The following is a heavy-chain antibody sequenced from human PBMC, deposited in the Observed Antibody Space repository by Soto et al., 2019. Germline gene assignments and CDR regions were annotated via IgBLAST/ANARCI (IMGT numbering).Heavy chain of an antibody. CDR3: AKDSDAYRIAARPVDS. CDR1: GFTFSSYC. J-gene: IGHJ4*02. V-gene: IGHV3-30*18. CDR2: ISYDGSNK. Sequence: PGVSPRLSCAAPGFTFSSYCMHWVGQAPGKGLEWVAVISYDGSNKYYADSVKGRFTISRDNSKNTLYLQMNSLRAEDTAVYYCAKDSDAYRIAARPVDSWGQGTLVTVSS. D-gene: IGHD6-6*01.